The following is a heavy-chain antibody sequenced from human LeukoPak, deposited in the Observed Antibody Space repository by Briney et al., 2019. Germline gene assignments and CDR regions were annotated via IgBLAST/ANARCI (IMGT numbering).Heavy chain of an antibody. CDR1: GGSISSGGYS. CDR2: IYHSGST. Sequence: SQTLSLTCAVSGGSISSGGYSWSWIRQPPGKGLEWIGYIYHSGSTYYNPSLKSRVTISVDRSKNQFSLKLSSVTAADTAVYYCARLLRFGYYFDYWGQGTLVTVSS. V-gene: IGHV4-30-2*01. J-gene: IGHJ4*02. D-gene: IGHD3-16*01. CDR3: ARLLRFGYYFDY.